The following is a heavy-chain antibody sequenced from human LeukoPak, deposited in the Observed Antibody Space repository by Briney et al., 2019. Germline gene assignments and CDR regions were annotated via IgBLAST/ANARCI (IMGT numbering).Heavy chain of an antibody. CDR2: IYYSGST. V-gene: IGHV4-59*08. Sequence: SETLSLACTVSGGSISNYYWSWIRQPPGKGLEWIGYIYYSGSTNYNPSLKSRVTISVDTSKNQFSLKLSSVTAADTAVYYCAGVVVNWFDPWGQGTLVTVSS. CDR1: GGSISNYY. CDR3: AGVVVNWFDP. D-gene: IGHD2-15*01. J-gene: IGHJ5*02.